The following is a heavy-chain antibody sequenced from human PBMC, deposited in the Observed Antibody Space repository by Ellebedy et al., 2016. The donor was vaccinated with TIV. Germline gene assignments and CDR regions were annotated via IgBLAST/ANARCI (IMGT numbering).Heavy chain of an antibody. V-gene: IGHV3-43*02. Sequence: GGSLRLSCAASGFTFDDYAMHWVRQAPGKGLEWVSLISGDGGSTYYADSVKGRFTISRDNSKNSLYLQMNSLRTEDTALYYCGASMVATLGLSWGQGTLVTVSS. D-gene: IGHD5-12*01. J-gene: IGHJ4*02. CDR1: GFTFDDYA. CDR2: ISGDGGST. CDR3: GASMVATLGLS.